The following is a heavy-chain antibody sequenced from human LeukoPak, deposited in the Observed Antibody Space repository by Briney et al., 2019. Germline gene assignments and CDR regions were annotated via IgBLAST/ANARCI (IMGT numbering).Heavy chain of an antibody. CDR2: ISYSGST. J-gene: IGHJ4*02. CDR3: ARADMATVFDF. Sequence: SETLSLTCTVSGGSISSGADYWSWIRQHPGKGLEWIGYISYSGSTYYNPSLKTRLTISVDTSKNQFSLKLDSVTAADMALYYCARADMATVFDFWGRGTLVTVSS. CDR1: GGSISSGADY. D-gene: IGHD5-24*01. V-gene: IGHV4-31*03.